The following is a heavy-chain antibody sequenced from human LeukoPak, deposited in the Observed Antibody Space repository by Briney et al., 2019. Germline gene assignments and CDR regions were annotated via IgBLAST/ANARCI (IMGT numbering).Heavy chain of an antibody. CDR1: GFTLSSYG. Sequence: GGSLRLSWAASGFTLSSYGMNWVRQAPGKGLEWVSYVSSSRSTTYYADPVKGRFTISRDKAKNSLYLQMNSLRDEDTAVYYCARGGSGYGDYYYFYGLDVWGQGTTVTVSS. CDR3: ARGGSGYGDYYYFYGLDV. V-gene: IGHV3-48*02. CDR2: VSSSRSTT. D-gene: IGHD3-22*01. J-gene: IGHJ6*02.